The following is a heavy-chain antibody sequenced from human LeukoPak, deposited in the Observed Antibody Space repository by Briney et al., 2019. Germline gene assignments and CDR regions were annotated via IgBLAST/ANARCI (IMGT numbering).Heavy chain of an antibody. D-gene: IGHD6-19*01. CDR1: GYTFTGYY. CDR2: IHPNSGGT. J-gene: IGHJ5*02. V-gene: IGHV1-2*02. CDR3: ARGTEQWLVRGGRGSFDP. Sequence: GASVKVSCKASGYTFTGYYMHWVRQAPGQGLEWMGWIHPNSGGTNYAQKFQGRVTMTRDTSIRTAYMELSRLRSDGTAVYYCARGTEQWLVRGGRGSFDPWGQGTLVTVSS.